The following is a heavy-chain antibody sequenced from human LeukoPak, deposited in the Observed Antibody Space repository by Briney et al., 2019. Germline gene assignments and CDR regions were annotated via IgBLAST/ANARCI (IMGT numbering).Heavy chain of an antibody. D-gene: IGHD3-10*01. CDR3: VWFGELLSAYYFDY. CDR1: GYTFTSYG. J-gene: IGHJ4*02. Sequence: ASVKVSCKASGYTFTSYGISWVRQASGQGLEWMGWISAYNGNTNYAQKLQGRVTMTTDTSTSTAYMELRSLRSDDTAVYYCVWFGELLSAYYFDYWGQGTLVTVSS. V-gene: IGHV1-18*01. CDR2: ISAYNGNT.